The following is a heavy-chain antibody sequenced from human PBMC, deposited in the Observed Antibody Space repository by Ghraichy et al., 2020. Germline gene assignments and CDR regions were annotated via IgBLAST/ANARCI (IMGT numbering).Heavy chain of an antibody. D-gene: IGHD3-9*01. Sequence: LSLTCAASGFTFSGYAMTWVRQAPGTGLEFVSSLDARGNNTYYADSVKGRFTISRDNSKNTLYLQMDSLRAEDTAVYYCAKDRIRNSDYWGQGTLVTVSS. CDR3: AKDRIRNSDY. CDR2: LDARGNNT. CDR1: GFTFSGYA. J-gene: IGHJ4*02. V-gene: IGHV3-23*01.